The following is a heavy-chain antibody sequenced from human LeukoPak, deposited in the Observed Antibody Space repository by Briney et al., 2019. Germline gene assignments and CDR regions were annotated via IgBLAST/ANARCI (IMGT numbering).Heavy chain of an antibody. D-gene: IGHD4-17*01. V-gene: IGHV4-59*01. J-gene: IGHJ4*02. CDR2: IYYSGST. CDR1: GGSISSYY. Sequence: SETLSLTGTVSGGSISSYYWSWIRQPPGKGLVGMGYIYYSGSTNYTPSLKSRVTISVDTSKNQFSLKLSSVTAADTAVYYCARVSWTTVTTRYFDYWGQGTLVTVSS. CDR3: ARVSWTTVTTRYFDY.